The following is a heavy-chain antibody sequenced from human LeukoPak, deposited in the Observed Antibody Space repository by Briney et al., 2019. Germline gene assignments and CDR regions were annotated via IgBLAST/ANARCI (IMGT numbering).Heavy chain of an antibody. CDR1: GGSFSGYY. CDR3: ARGLPKRGAFLTGYYYFDY. D-gene: IGHD3-9*01. J-gene: IGHJ4*02. CDR2: INHSGST. Sequence: KPSETLSLTCAVYGGSFSGYYWSWIRQPPGEGLEWIGEINHSGSTNYNPSLKSRVTISVDTSKNQFSLKLSSVTAADTAVYYCARGLPKRGAFLTGYYYFDYWGQGTLVTVSS. V-gene: IGHV4-34*01.